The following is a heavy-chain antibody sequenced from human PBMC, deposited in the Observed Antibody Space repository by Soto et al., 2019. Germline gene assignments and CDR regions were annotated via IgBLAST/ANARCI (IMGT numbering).Heavy chain of an antibody. D-gene: IGHD6-13*01. CDR2: SHQSGNT. V-gene: IGHV4-4*02. CDR3: ATMDSSRFY. Sequence: QVQLQESGPGLVKPSGTLSLTCAVSGVSISSHDWWTWVRQPPGKGLVWIGESHQSGNTNYNSSRESRVTISVDKSKNHFSLKLTSVTVADTAVYSCATMDSSRFYCGHGTLVIGSS. CDR1: GVSISSHDW. J-gene: IGHJ4*01.